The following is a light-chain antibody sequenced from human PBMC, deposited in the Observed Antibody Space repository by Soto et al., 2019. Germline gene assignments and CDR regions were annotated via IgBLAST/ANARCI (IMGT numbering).Light chain of an antibody. CDR3: QAYDYSLTASV. V-gene: IGLV2-14*01. Sequence: QSALTQPASVSGSPGQSITISCAGTSSDIGGYNYVSWYQQHPGKAPKVMIYEVSNRPSGVSNRFSGSKSGNTASLTISGLQAEDEADYYCQAYDYSLTASVFGGGTKLTVL. J-gene: IGLJ3*02. CDR1: SSDIGGYNY. CDR2: EVS.